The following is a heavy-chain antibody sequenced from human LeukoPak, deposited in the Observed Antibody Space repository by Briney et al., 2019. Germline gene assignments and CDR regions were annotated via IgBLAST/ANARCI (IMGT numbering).Heavy chain of an antibody. Sequence: TPSETLSLTCTISGGSISSHYWSWIRQPPGKGLEWIGYIYYSGSTNYNPSLKSRVTISVDTSKNQFSLKLSSVTAADTAVYYCARTMEVMETGGYYFDYWGQGTLVTVSS. D-gene: IGHD3-16*01. CDR2: IYYSGST. CDR3: ARTMEVMETGGYYFDY. CDR1: GGSISSHY. V-gene: IGHV4-59*11. J-gene: IGHJ4*02.